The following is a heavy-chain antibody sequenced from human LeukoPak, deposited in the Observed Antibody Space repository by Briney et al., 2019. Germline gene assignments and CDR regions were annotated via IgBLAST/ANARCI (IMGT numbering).Heavy chain of an antibody. CDR2: ISAYNGNT. CDR3: ARDPPYSSSSGKRNNNFDY. Sequence: GASVKVSCKASGYTFTSYGISWVRQAPGQGLEWMGWISAYNGNTNYAQKLQGRVTMTTDTSTSTAYMELRSLRSDDTAVYYCARDPPYSSSSGKRNNNFDYWGQGTLVTVSS. J-gene: IGHJ4*02. CDR1: GYTFTSYG. D-gene: IGHD6-6*01. V-gene: IGHV1-18*01.